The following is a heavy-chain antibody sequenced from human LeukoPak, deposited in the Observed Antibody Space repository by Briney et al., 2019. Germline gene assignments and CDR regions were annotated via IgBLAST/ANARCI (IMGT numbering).Heavy chain of an antibody. CDR3: AKGQSIAARPGWFDP. CDR1: GFTFSSYA. V-gene: IGHV3-23*01. D-gene: IGHD6-6*01. CDR2: ISGSGGST. Sequence: GGSLRLSCAASGFTFSSYAMSWVRQAPGKGLEWVSAISGSGGSTYYADSVKGRFTISRDNAKNSLYLQMNSLRAEDTAVYYCAKGQSIAARPGWFDPWGQGTLVTVSS. J-gene: IGHJ5*02.